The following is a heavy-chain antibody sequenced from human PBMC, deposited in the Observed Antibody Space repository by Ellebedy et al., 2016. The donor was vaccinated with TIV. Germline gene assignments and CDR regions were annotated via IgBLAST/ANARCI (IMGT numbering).Heavy chain of an antibody. CDR2: INPDSGGT. Sequence: ASVKVSCKTSGYVFTAYYIHWVRQPPGQGLEWMGWINPDSGGTNLPQKFQGRVTMTRDTSVNTAYMELSRLQSDDTAVYYCARVLRATSGMDVWGQGTTVIVS. D-gene: IGHD4/OR15-4a*01. CDR3: ARVLRATSGMDV. J-gene: IGHJ6*02. V-gene: IGHV1-2*02. CDR1: GYVFTAYY.